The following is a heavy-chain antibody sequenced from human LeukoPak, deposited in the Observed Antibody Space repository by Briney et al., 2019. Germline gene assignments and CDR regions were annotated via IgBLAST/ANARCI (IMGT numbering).Heavy chain of an antibody. V-gene: IGHV4-39*07. CDR1: GGSISSSSYY. CDR2: IYYSGSP. J-gene: IGHJ4*02. Sequence: SETLSLTCTVAGGSISSSSYYWGWIRQPPGKGLEWIGSIYYSGSPYYNPSLKSRVTISVDTSKKQFSLKLSSVTAADTAVYYCARSGSGYLRYYFDYWGQGTLVTVSS. D-gene: IGHD5-12*01. CDR3: ARSGSGYLRYYFDY.